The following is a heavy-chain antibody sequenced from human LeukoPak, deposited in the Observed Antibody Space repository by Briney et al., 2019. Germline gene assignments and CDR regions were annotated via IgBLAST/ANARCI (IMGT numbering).Heavy chain of an antibody. J-gene: IGHJ5*02. CDR3: ARDIYMTTVTLNWFDP. D-gene: IGHD4-11*01. Sequence: GASVKVSCKASGYTFTGYYMHWVRQAPGQGLEWMGWINPSSGGTNYAQKFLGRVTMTRDTSISTAYMELSRLRSDDTAVYYCARDIYMTTVTLNWFDPRGQGTLVTVSS. CDR1: GYTFTGYY. V-gene: IGHV1-2*02. CDR2: INPSSGGT.